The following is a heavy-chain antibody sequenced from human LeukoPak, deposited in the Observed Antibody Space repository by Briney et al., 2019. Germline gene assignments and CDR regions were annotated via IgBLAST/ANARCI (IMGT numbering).Heavy chain of an antibody. Sequence: SETLSLICAVFGGSFSGYFLTWIRQPPGKGLEWIGEIHPSGSTNYNPSLKSRVTISLDTSKNQFSLKLSSVTAADTAVYYCARGRDEYKGGNYWGQGTLVTVSS. V-gene: IGHV4-34*01. J-gene: IGHJ4*02. CDR2: IHPSGST. D-gene: IGHD5-24*01. CDR3: ARGRDEYKGGNY. CDR1: GGSFSGYF.